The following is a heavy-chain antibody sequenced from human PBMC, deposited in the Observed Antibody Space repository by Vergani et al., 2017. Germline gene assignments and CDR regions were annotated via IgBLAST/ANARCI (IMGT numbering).Heavy chain of an antibody. J-gene: IGHJ3*02. V-gene: IGHV3-15*05. CDR3: AKVGRSEVAGTFGAFDI. CDR1: GFDFSQAW. D-gene: IGHD6-19*01. CDR2: SKPKTEGGTT. Sequence: EVRLVESGGGLVKPGGSLRLSCQVSGFDFSQAWMNWVRQSPGKGLEYIGLSKPKTEGGTTHYNAAMKGRVTISRDNSKNTLFLHMNSLRPEDTAVYYCAKVGRSEVAGTFGAFDIWGQGTMVTVSS.